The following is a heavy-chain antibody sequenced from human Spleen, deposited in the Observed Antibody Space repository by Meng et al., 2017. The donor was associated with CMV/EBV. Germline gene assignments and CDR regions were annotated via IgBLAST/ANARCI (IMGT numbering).Heavy chain of an antibody. J-gene: IGHJ4*02. CDR1: RYTFTSYY. CDR3: ARAKQQLDFDY. D-gene: IGHD6-13*01. V-gene: IGHV1-46*01. CDR2: INPSGGST. Sequence: SCKASRYTFTSYYMHWVRQAPGQGLEWMGIINPSGGSTSYAQKFQGRVTMTRDTSTSTVYMELSSLRSEDTAVYYCARAKQQLDFDYWGQGTLVTVSS.